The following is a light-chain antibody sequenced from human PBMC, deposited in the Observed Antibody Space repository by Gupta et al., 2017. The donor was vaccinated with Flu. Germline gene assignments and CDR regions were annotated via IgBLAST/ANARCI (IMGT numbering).Light chain of an antibody. CDR2: GAS. V-gene: IGKV3-15*01. CDR1: QSVTTN. J-gene: IGKJ1*01. CDR3: QQYNNWPRT. Sequence: IVMTQSPATLSVSPGERATLSCRASQSVTTNLVWYQQKPGQAPRLLIYGASTRATGIPARFSDSGSGTEFTLSISSLQSEDFALYYCQQYNNWPRTFGQGTKVEI.